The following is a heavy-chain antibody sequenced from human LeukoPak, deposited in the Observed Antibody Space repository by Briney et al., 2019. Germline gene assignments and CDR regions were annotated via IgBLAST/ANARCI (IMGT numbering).Heavy chain of an antibody. D-gene: IGHD6-13*01. CDR2: IDPSDSYT. J-gene: IGHJ4*02. CDR1: GYSFTTYW. V-gene: IGHV5-10-1*01. CDR3: ARHAKAYGSSCDY. Sequence: GESLKISCRGSGYSFTTYWISWVRQMPGKGLEWMGRIDPSDSYTNYSPSFQGHVTISAGKSFSTAYLQWTSLKASDTAMYYCARHAKAYGSSCDYWGQGTLVTVSS.